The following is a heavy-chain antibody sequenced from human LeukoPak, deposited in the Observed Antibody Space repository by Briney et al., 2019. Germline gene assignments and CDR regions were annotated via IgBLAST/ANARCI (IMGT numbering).Heavy chain of an antibody. J-gene: IGHJ5*02. D-gene: IGHD2-2*03. CDR3: AREMGIGVVPAAYNWFDP. CDR1: GYTFTGYY. CDR2: INPNSGVT. V-gene: IGHV1-2*02. Sequence: ASVKVSCKASGYTFTGYYMHWVRQAPGQGREWMGWINPNSGVTNYAQKFQGRVTMTRDTSISTAYTELSRLRSEDTAVYNCAREMGIGVVPAAYNWFDPWGQGTLVTVSS.